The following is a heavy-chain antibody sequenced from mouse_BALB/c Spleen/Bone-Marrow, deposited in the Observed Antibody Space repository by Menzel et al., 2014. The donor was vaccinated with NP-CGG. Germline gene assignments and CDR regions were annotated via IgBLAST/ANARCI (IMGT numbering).Heavy chain of an antibody. CDR1: GFTFSSFG. CDR3: TRGGNWDDFDS. J-gene: IGHJ2*01. CDR2: ISSGSSTI. D-gene: IGHD4-1*01. V-gene: IGHV5-17*02. Sequence: EVKVVESGGGLVQPGGSRKLSCAAPGFTFSSFGMHWVRQAPEKGLEWVAYISSGSSTIFYADTVKGRFTVSRDNPKNTLFLQMTSLRSEDTAMYFCTRGGNWDDFDSWGQGTTLTVSS.